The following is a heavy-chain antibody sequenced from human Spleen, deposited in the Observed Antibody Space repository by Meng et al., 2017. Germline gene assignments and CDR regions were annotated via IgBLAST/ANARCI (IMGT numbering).Heavy chain of an antibody. J-gene: IGHJ6*02. Sequence: SETLSLTCVVSGGSFSDYYWSWIRQPPGKGLEWIGEINHSGSTNYNPSLESRATISVDTSQNNLSLKLSSVTAADSAVYYCASLFMEPRRPYYYYYGMDVWGQGTTVTVSS. CDR1: GGSFSDYY. CDR3: ASLFMEPRRPYYYYYGMDV. V-gene: IGHV4-34*01. D-gene: IGHD3-3*01. CDR2: INHSGST.